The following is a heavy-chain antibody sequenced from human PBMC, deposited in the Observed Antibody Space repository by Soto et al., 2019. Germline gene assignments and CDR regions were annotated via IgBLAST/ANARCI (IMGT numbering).Heavy chain of an antibody. J-gene: IGHJ4*02. D-gene: IGHD6-19*01. CDR1: GFTFNSYW. CDR3: ARIIAVASFH. Sequence: PGGSLRLSCAASGFTFNSYWMSWVRQTPGKGLQWVANINQDGSVEYSVDSLKGRFTISRDNAKNSLYLQMDSLRAEDTAVYYCARIIAVASFHWGQGTLVTVSS. CDR2: INQDGSVE. V-gene: IGHV3-7*05.